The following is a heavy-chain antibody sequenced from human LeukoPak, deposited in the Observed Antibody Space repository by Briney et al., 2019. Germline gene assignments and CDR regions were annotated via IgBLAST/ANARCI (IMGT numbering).Heavy chain of an antibody. CDR2: IGSSGDIT. J-gene: IGHJ4*02. CDR1: GFTFSSYA. V-gene: IGHV3-23*01. Sequence: LSGGSLRLSCAASGFTFSSYAMSWVRQAPGMGLEWVSSIGSSGDITYYADSVKGRFTISRDNSKNTLYLQMNSLRAEDTAVYYCAKDVSRILTGARNYFDSWGQGTLVTVSS. CDR3: AKDVSRILTGARNYFDS. D-gene: IGHD3-9*01.